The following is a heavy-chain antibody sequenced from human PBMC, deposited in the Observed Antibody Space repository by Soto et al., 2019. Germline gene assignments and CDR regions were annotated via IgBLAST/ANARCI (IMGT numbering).Heavy chain of an antibody. CDR3: SRNDSAVADPFAY. D-gene: IGHD6-19*01. V-gene: IGHV1-3*01. CDR2: INAGNGNT. CDR1: GYTFTSYA. J-gene: IGHJ4*02. Sequence: QVQLVQSGAEVKKPGASVKVSCKASGYTFTSYAMHWVRQAPGQRLEWMGWINAGNGNTKYSQKFQGRVTITRDTSASTTYMELSSLRSEDTAVYYRSRNDSAVADPFAYWGQGTLVTFSP.